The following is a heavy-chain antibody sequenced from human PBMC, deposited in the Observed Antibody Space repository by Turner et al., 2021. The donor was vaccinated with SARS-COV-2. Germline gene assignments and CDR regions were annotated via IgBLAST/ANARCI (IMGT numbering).Heavy chain of an antibody. CDR1: GFTSSSYA. CDR2: ILYDGSNK. D-gene: IGHD2-15*01. Sequence: QVQLVESGGGVVQPGRSLRLSCAASGFTSSSYAMHWVRQAQGKGLEWVAVILYDGSNKYYADSVKGRFTISRDNSKNTLYLQMNSLRAEDTAVYYCAKTHASYCSGGSCYSGYFDYWGQGTLVTVSS. CDR3: AKTHASYCSGGSCYSGYFDY. V-gene: IGHV3-30*18. J-gene: IGHJ4*02.